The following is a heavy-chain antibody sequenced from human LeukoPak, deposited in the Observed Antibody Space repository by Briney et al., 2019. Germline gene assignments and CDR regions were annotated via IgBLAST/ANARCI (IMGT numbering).Heavy chain of an antibody. D-gene: IGHD5/OR15-5a*01. J-gene: IGHJ6*02. CDR1: GYTFTSYD. V-gene: IGHV1-8*01. Sequence: ASVKVSCKASGYTFTSYDINWVRQAPGQGLEWMGWMKTNSGNTGYAQKFQGRVTMTRNTSISTAYMELSSLRSEDTAVYYCARGDRNYYYYGMDVWGQGTTVTVSS. CDR3: ARGDRNYYYYGMDV. CDR2: MKTNSGNT.